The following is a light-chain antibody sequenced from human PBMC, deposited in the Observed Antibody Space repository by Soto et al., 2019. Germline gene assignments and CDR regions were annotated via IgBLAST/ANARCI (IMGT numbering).Light chain of an antibody. J-gene: IGLJ1*01. CDR3: CSYACSSTSYV. CDR2: EGS. V-gene: IGLV2-23*01. Sequence: QSALTQPASVSGSPGQSITISCTGTSSDVWSYHLVSWYQQQPGKAPKLMIYEGSKRPSGVSNRFSGSKSGNTASLTISGLQAEYEADYYCCSYACSSTSYVFGTGTKVTVL. CDR1: SSDVWSYHL.